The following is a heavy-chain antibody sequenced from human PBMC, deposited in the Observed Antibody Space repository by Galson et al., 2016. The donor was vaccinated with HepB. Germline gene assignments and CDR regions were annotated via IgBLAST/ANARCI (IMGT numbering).Heavy chain of an antibody. V-gene: IGHV3-48*01. CDR2: ISASSGTI. J-gene: IGHJ4*02. CDR1: GFRFSDYN. Sequence: SLRLSCAASGFRFSDYNMNWVRQAPGRGLEWVAYISASSGTIYYADSVKGRFTISRDNSKNTLFLQLNTLRADDAAAYYCGLGQDEMPTIFDFWGQGALVTFSS. D-gene: IGHD3-3*01. CDR3: GLGQDEMPTIFDF.